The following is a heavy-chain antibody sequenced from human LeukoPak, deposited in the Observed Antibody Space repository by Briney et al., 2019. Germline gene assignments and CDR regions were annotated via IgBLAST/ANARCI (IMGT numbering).Heavy chain of an antibody. CDR3: ARHARPHTMVRGVNYYYYYYMDV. Sequence: SETLSLTCTVSGGSISSGSDYWSWIRQSAGKGLEWIGRVYSSGSANYNPSPKSRLTMAVDTSKNQFSLKLSSVTAADTAVYYCARHARPHTMVRGVNYYYYYYMDVWGKGTTVTVSS. D-gene: IGHD3-10*01. CDR1: GGSISSGSDY. V-gene: IGHV4-61*02. J-gene: IGHJ6*03. CDR2: VYSSGSA.